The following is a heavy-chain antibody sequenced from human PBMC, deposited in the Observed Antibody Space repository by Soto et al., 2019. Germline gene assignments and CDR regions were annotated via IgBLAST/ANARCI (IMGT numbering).Heavy chain of an antibody. CDR2: IYYSGST. CDR3: ARHGLGIIPYYMDV. J-gene: IGHJ6*03. CDR1: GGSISSSSYY. V-gene: IGHV4-39*01. D-gene: IGHD2-2*03. Sequence: SETLSLTCTVSGGSISSSSYYWGWIRQPPGKGLEWIGSIYYSGSTYYNPSLKSRVTISVDTSKNQFSLKLSSVTAADTAVYYCARHGLGIIPYYMDVWGKGTTVTVSS.